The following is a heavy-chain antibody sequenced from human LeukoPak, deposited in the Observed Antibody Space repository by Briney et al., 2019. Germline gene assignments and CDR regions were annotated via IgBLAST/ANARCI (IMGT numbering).Heavy chain of an antibody. J-gene: IGHJ4*02. CDR1: GYTFTGYF. V-gene: IGHV1-2*02. D-gene: IGHD6-13*01. CDR3: ARKSMAAVGTFDY. CDR2: INPNTGDT. Sequence: ASVNVSCKASGYTFTGYFMHWVRQAPGQGLEWMGWINPNTGDTRYTQKFQGRGTVTRDTSISTAYLELSRPRSDDTAVYYCARKSMAAVGTFDYWGQGTLVSVSS.